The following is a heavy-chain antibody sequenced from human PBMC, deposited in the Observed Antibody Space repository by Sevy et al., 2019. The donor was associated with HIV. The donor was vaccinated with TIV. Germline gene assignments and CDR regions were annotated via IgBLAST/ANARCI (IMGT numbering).Heavy chain of an antibody. CDR1: GGSISSYY. J-gene: IGHJ6*03. CDR2: IYYSGSI. D-gene: IGHD6-13*01. Sequence: SETLSLTCTVSGGSISSYYWSWIRQPPGNGLEWIGYIYYSGSINYNPSLKSRVTISVDTSKNQFSLKLSSVTAADTAVYYCGRGGGSWYGGYYYYYYMDVWGKGTTVTVSS. V-gene: IGHV4-59*01. CDR3: GRGGGSWYGGYYYYYYMDV.